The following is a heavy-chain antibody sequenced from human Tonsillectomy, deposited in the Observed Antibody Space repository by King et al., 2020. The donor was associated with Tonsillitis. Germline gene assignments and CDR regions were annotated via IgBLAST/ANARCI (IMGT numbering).Heavy chain of an antibody. J-gene: IGHJ5*02. D-gene: IGHD2-15*01. CDR3: GRYEGGVFDP. V-gene: IGHV4-31*03. Sequence: QLQESGPGLVKPSQTLSLTCTVSGCSISGGAYYWSWIRQHPGKGVEWIGYIYYSGNTYYNPSLKSRLTFSVDTSKNQFSLKLRSVSAADTAAYYGGRYEGGVFDPWGQGTLVIVSS. CDR2: IYYSGNT. CDR1: GCSISGGAYY.